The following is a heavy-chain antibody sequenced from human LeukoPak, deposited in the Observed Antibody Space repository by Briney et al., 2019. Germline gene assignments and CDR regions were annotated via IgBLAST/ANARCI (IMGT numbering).Heavy chain of an antibody. Sequence: SVKVSCKASGYTFTSYGTSWVRQAPGQGLEWMGGIIPIFGTANYAQKFQGRVTITADESTSTAYMELSSLRSEDTAVYYCARDPRHDIVATRGFDYWGQGTLVTVSS. D-gene: IGHD5-12*01. CDR2: IIPIFGTA. V-gene: IGHV1-69*13. CDR3: ARDPRHDIVATRGFDY. CDR1: GYTFTSYG. J-gene: IGHJ4*02.